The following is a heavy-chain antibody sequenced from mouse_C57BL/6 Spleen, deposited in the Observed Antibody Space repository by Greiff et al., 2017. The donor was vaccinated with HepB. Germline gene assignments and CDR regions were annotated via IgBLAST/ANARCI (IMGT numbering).Heavy chain of an antibody. V-gene: IGHV5-17*01. Sequence: EVKLVESGGGLVKPGGSLKLSCAASGFTFSDYGMHWVRQAPEKGLEWVAYISSGSSTIYYADTVKGRFTISRDNAKNTLFLQMTSLRSEDTAMYYCAMDYYGSSYVYYAMDYWGQGTSVTVSS. CDR1: GFTFSDYG. J-gene: IGHJ4*01. D-gene: IGHD1-1*01. CDR2: ISSGSSTI. CDR3: AMDYYGSSYVYYAMDY.